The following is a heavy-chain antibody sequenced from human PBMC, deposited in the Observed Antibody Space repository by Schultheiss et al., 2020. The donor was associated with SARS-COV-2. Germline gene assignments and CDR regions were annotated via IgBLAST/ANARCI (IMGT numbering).Heavy chain of an antibody. Sequence: GGSLRLSCAASGFTFSSYAMSWVRQAPGKGLEWVSAISGSGASTYYADSVKGRFTISRDNSKNTVYLQMNSLRAEDTAVYYCATERSQVVRVSVFDYWGQGTLVTVSS. V-gene: IGHV3-23*01. CDR3: ATERSQVVRVSVFDY. D-gene: IGHD6-13*01. CDR1: GFTFSSYA. J-gene: IGHJ4*02. CDR2: ISGSGAST.